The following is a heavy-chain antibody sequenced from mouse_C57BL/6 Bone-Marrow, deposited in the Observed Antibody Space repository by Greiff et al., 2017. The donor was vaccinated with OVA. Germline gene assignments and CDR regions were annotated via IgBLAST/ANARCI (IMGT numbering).Heavy chain of an antibody. CDR3: ARYLRLRAY. D-gene: IGHD2-12*01. CDR2: IDPANGNT. Sequence: EVQLQQSVAELVRPGASVKLSCTASGFNFTNYYMHWVKQRPEQGLEWIGRIDPANGNTNYAPKFQGKATLTVDTSSNTAYLQLSSLTSEDPAVYYGARYLRLRAYWGQGTLVTVSA. J-gene: IGHJ3*01. V-gene: IGHV14-3*01. CDR1: GFNFTNYY.